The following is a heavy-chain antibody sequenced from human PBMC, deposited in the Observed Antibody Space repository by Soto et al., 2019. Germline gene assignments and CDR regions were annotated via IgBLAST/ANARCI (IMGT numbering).Heavy chain of an antibody. CDR2: IYYSGST. V-gene: IGHV4-30-4*01. CDR1: GGSISSGDYY. J-gene: IGHJ4*02. D-gene: IGHD4-17*01. CDR3: ARGSLRSDYVLNY. Sequence: SETLSLTCTVSGGSISSGDYYWSWIRQPPGKGLEWIGYIYYSGSTYYNPSLKSRVTISVDTSKNQFSLKLSSVTAADTAVYYCARGSLRSDYVLNYWGQGTLATVSS.